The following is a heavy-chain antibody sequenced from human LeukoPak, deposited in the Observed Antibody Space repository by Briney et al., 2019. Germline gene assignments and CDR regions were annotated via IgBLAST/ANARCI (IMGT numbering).Heavy chain of an antibody. D-gene: IGHD6-13*01. CDR2: INHSGST. CDR3: ARYSSSWARWFDP. V-gene: IGHV4-34*01. J-gene: IGHJ5*02. Sequence: PSETLSLTCAVYGGSFSGYYWSWIRHPPGKGLEWIGEINHSGSTNYNPSLKSRVTISVDTSKNQFSLKLSSVTAADTAVYYCARYSSSWARWFDPWGQGTLVTVSS. CDR1: GGSFSGYY.